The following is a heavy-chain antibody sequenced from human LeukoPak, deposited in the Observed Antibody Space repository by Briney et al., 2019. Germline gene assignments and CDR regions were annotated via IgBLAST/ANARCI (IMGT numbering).Heavy chain of an antibody. CDR3: AAYYCSRACRFDY. D-gene: IGHD2-15*01. V-gene: IGHV4-4*07. J-gene: IGHJ4*02. CDR1: GGSTSSRY. Sequence: SETLSLTCTVSGGSTSSRYWNWVRQPAGKGLEWIGRISTTGSPTYNPSLRSRVTVSLDTSKNQFSLRLTSVTAADTAVYYCAAYYCSRACRFDYWGQGMLVTVSS. CDR2: ISTTGSP.